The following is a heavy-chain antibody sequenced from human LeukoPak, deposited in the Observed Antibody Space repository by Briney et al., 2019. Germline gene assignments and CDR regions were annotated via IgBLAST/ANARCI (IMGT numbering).Heavy chain of an antibody. CDR1: GGSISSGDYY. CDR3: ARVSTIFGVVIMGVDY. D-gene: IGHD3-3*01. V-gene: IGHV4-30-4*08. CDR2: MYYSGST. Sequence: PSETVSLTYTVYGGSISSGDYYWSWIRQPPGKGLEWYGFMYYSGSTYYNTSLKSRVTISVDTSKNQFSLKLSSVTAADTAVYYCARVSTIFGVVIMGVDYWGQGTLVTVSS. J-gene: IGHJ4*02.